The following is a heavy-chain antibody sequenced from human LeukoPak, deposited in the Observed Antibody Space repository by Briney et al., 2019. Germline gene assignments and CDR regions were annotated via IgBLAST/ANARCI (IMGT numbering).Heavy chain of an antibody. CDR2: ISSSSSYI. J-gene: IGHJ4*02. CDR1: GGSISSGGYY. Sequence: ETLSLTCTVSGGSISSGGYYWSWIRQAPGKGLEWVSSISSSSSYIYYADSVKGRFTISRDNAKNPLYLQMNSLRAEDTAVYYCASSGYSSSWYDFYWGQGTLVTVSS. CDR3: ASSGYSSSWYDFY. D-gene: IGHD6-13*01. V-gene: IGHV3-21*01.